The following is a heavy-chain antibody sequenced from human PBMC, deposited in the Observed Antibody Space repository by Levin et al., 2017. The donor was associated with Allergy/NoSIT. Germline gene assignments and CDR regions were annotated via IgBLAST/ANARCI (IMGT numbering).Heavy chain of an antibody. J-gene: IGHJ4*02. CDR2: IDSNGRSI. CDR3: VKSTMFRGGIFDH. CDR1: GFSFSSST. Sequence: SCSASGFSFSSSTMHWVRQAPGQGLEHVSAIDSNGRSIDYAGSVKGRFTIPRDNSKNTLDLQMSSLRTEDTAMYYCVKSTMFRGGIFDHWGQGTVVTVSS. V-gene: IGHV3-64D*06. D-gene: IGHD3-10*01.